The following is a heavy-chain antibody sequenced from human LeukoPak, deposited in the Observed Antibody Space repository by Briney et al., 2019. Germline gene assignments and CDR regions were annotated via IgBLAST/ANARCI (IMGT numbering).Heavy chain of an antibody. V-gene: IGHV3-21*05. J-gene: IGHJ5*02. CDR2: ISRDSTYK. CDR3: ARPSSGNYARSES. Sequence: GGSLRLSCAASGFTFSTFNMNWVRQAPGKGLEWVSFISRDSTYKYYADSVKGRFTISRDDANNTLYLQMNSLRAEDTAVYHCARPSSGNYARSESWGQGTLVTVSS. CDR1: GFTFSTFN. D-gene: IGHD1-26*01.